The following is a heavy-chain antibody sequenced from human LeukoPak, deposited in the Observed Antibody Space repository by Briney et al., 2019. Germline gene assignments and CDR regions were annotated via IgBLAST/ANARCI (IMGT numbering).Heavy chain of an antibody. CDR2: INPNSGGT. J-gene: IGHJ5*02. Sequence: ASVKVSCKASGYTFTGYYMHWVRQAPGQGLEWMGRINPNSGGTNYAQKFQGRVTMTRDTSISTAYMELSRLRSDDTAVYYCARVRSSGWSTEENWFDPWGQETLVTVSS. CDR3: ARVRSSGWSTEENWFDP. V-gene: IGHV1-2*06. CDR1: GYTFTGYY. D-gene: IGHD6-19*01.